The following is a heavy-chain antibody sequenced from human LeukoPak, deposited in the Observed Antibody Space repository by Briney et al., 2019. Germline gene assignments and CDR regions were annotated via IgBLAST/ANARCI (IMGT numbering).Heavy chain of an antibody. Sequence: PSETLSLTCTVSGGSISSYYWGWIRQPPGKGLEWIGSIYYSGSTYYNPSLKSRVTISVDTSKNQFSLKLSSVTAADTAVYYCARHVSSGWFGHFDYWGQGTLVTVSS. J-gene: IGHJ4*02. V-gene: IGHV4-39*01. CDR2: IYYSGST. D-gene: IGHD6-19*01. CDR1: GGSISSYY. CDR3: ARHVSSGWFGHFDY.